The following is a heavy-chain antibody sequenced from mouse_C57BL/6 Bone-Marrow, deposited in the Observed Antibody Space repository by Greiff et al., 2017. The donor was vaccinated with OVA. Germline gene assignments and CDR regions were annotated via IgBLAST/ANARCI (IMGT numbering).Heavy chain of an antibody. J-gene: IGHJ3*01. D-gene: IGHD2-5*01. V-gene: IGHV14-4*01. Sequence: EVQLQQSGAELVRPGASVKLSCTASGFNIKDYYMHWVKQRPEQGLEWIGWIDPENGDTEYASKFKGKATITADTSSNTAYLQLSSLTSEDTAVYYCTTGYYSNFWFAYWGQGTLVTVSA. CDR3: TTGYYSNFWFAY. CDR1: GFNIKDYY. CDR2: IDPENGDT.